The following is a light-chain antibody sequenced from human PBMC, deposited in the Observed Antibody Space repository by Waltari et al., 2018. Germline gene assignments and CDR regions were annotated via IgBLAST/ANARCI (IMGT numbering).Light chain of an antibody. CDR2: SNN. J-gene: IGLJ3*02. Sequence: QSVLTQPPSASGTPGQRVTISCSGSSSNLGSNTVNWYQQIPGTAPKLLIYSNNQRPSGVPDRFSGSKSGTSASLAISGLQSEDEADYYCAAWHDSLNGPVFGGGTKLTVL. CDR1: SSNLGSNT. V-gene: IGLV1-44*01. CDR3: AAWHDSLNGPV.